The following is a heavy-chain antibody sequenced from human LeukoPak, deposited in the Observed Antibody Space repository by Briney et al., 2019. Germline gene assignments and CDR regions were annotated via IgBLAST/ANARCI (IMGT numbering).Heavy chain of an antibody. V-gene: IGHV3-66*01. Sequence: GSLRLSCAASGFTVSSNYMSWVRQAPGKGLEWVSVIYSGGSTYYADSVKGRFTISRDNSKNTVYLQMNSLRAEDTAVYYCARDLRTTGYFDYWGQGTLVTVSS. CDR1: GFTVSSNY. D-gene: IGHD4-11*01. CDR2: IYSGGST. J-gene: IGHJ4*02. CDR3: ARDLRTTGYFDY.